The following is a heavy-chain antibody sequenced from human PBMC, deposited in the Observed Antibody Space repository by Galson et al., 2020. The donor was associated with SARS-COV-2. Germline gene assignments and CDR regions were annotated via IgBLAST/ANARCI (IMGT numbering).Heavy chain of an antibody. J-gene: IGHJ3*01. CDR3: RAADNGFDV. CDR1: GFTFSYYW. CDR2: IKQDGSDK. Sequence: GGSLRLSCSVSGFTFSYYWMSWVRQAPGKGLEWVANIKQDGSDKYYVATVRGRFTISRDNAKNSLYLQMNSLRAEDTALYYCRAADNGFDVWGKGTMVTVSS. D-gene: IGHD6-25*01. V-gene: IGHV3-7*01.